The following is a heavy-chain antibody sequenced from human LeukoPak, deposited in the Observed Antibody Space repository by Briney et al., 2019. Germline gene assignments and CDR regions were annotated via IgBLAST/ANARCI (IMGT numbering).Heavy chain of an antibody. D-gene: IGHD2-15*01. CDR2: ISAYNGNT. Sequence: GASVKVSCKASGYTFTSYGISWVRQAPGQGLEWMGWISAYNGNTNYAQKLQGRVTMTTDTSTSTAYMELRSLRSDDTAVYYCARATCSGGSCYHYYYYYYGMDVWGQGTTVTVSS. V-gene: IGHV1-18*01. J-gene: IGHJ6*02. CDR3: ARATCSGGSCYHYYYYYYGMDV. CDR1: GYTFTSYG.